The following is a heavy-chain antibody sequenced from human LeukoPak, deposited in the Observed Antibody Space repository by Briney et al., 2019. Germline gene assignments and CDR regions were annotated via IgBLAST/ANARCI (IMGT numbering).Heavy chain of an antibody. CDR3: ARAPLSYYDILTGYYGYYFDY. D-gene: IGHD3-9*01. J-gene: IGHJ4*02. Sequence: SQTLSLTCTVSGGSISSGGYYWSWFRQHPGKGLEWIGYIYYSGSTYYNPSLKSRVTISVDTSKNQFSLKLSSVTAADTAVYYCARAPLSYYDILTGYYGYYFDYWGQGTLVTVSS. CDR2: IYYSGST. V-gene: IGHV4-31*03. CDR1: GGSISSGGYY.